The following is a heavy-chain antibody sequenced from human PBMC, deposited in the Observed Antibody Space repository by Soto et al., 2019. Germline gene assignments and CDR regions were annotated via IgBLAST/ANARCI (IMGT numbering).Heavy chain of an antibody. CDR1: GGSISSYY. D-gene: IGHD5-18*01. CDR3: ARVGRGYSYSYLPLDY. Sequence: PSETLSLTCTVSGGSISSYYWNWIRQPPGKGLEWIGYIYYSGSTNYNSSLKSRVTITLDTSKNQFSLKLTSVTAADTAVYYCARVGRGYSYSYLPLDYWGQGALVTVSS. V-gene: IGHV4-59*01. J-gene: IGHJ4*02. CDR2: IYYSGST.